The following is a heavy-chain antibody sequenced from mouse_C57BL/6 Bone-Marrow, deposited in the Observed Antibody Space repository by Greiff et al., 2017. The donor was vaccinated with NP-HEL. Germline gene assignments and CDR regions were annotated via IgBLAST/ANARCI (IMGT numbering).Heavy chain of an antibody. Sequence: EVQLQESGGGLVKPGGSLKLSCAASGFTFSSYAMSWVRQTPEKRLEWVATISDGGSYTYYPDNVKGRFTISRDNAKNNLYLQMSHLKSEDTAMYYCARDKGRAHYYGSSYVGWYFDVWGTGTTVTVSS. CDR2: ISDGGSYT. CDR3: ARDKGRAHYYGSSYVGWYFDV. J-gene: IGHJ1*03. CDR1: GFTFSSYA. V-gene: IGHV5-4*01. D-gene: IGHD1-1*01.